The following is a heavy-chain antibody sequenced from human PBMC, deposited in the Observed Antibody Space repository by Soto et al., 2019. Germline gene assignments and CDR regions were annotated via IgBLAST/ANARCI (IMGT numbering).Heavy chain of an antibody. D-gene: IGHD1-26*01. J-gene: IGHJ4*02. CDR3: AREVGATTILDY. V-gene: IGHV3-7*03. CDR1: GFTFTSYW. Sequence: GGSLRLSCAASGFTFTSYWLSWVRQAPGEGLEWVANIKQDGSEKYYVDSVKGRITISRDNAKNSMYLQMDSLRAEDTAVYHCAREVGATTILDYWGQGTLVTVSS. CDR2: IKQDGSEK.